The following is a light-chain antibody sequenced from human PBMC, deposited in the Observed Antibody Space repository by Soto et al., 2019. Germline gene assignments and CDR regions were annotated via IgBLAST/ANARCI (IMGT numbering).Light chain of an antibody. CDR1: QTVSSN. V-gene: IGKV3-15*01. CDR2: GAS. Sequence: EIVVTQSPATLSVSPGERATLSCRASQTVSSNLAWYQQKPGQAPRLLIYGASTRATGIPGRFSGSGSETEFTLTISSLQSEDFAVYYCQQYHNWPPITFGQGTRLE. CDR3: QQYHNWPPIT. J-gene: IGKJ5*01.